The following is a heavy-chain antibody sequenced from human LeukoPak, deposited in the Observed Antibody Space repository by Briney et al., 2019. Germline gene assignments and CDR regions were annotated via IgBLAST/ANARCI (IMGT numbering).Heavy chain of an antibody. Sequence: QPGGSLRLSCAAYGFTFSTFGMHWVRQAPGKGPEWVAVIWYDGSKKYYIDFAEGRFTISRDNSRNTLYLQMNSLRAEDTAVYYCARYYSHTSAWTEGGLDQWGQGTLVTVSS. D-gene: IGHD6-19*01. CDR3: ARYYSHTSAWTEGGLDQ. CDR2: IWYDGSKK. CDR1: GFTFSTFG. J-gene: IGHJ4*02. V-gene: IGHV3-33*01.